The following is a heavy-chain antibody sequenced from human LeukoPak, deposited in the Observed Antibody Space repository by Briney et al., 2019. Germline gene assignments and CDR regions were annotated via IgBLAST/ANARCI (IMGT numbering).Heavy chain of an antibody. CDR1: GGSINNGGYY. CDR3: ARTYDFWSDRGTEDYFDY. V-gene: IGHV4-31*03. D-gene: IGHD3-3*01. Sequence: SQTLSLTCTVSGGSINNGGYYWSWIRQHPGKGLEWIGYIYYSGSSYYNPSLRSRVTISVDTSKNHFSLKLSSVTAADTAVYYCARTYDFWSDRGTEDYFDYWGQGTLVTVSS. J-gene: IGHJ4*02. CDR2: IYYSGSS.